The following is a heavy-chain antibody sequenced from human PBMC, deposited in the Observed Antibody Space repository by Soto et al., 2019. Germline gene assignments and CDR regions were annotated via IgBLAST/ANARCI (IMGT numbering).Heavy chain of an antibody. D-gene: IGHD3-10*01. CDR2: IYYSGST. Sequence: PSETLSLTCTVSGGSISSSSYYWGWIRQPPGKGLEWIGSIYYSGSTYYNPSLKSRVTISVDTSKNQFSLKLSSVTAADTAVYYCAREIRGVILSGYYYYYYGMDVWGQGTTVTVSS. J-gene: IGHJ6*02. V-gene: IGHV4-39*07. CDR1: GGSISSSSYY. CDR3: AREIRGVILSGYYYYYYGMDV.